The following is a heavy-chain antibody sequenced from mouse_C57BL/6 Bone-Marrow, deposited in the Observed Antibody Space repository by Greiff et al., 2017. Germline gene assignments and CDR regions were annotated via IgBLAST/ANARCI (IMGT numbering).Heavy chain of an antibody. CDR1: GYTFTDYY. V-gene: IGHV1-26*01. CDR3: ALLLLRDYYAMDY. Sequence: VQLQQSGPELVKPGASVKISCKASGYTFTDYYMNWVKQRHGKSLEWIGDINPNNGGNSYNQKFKGKATLPVDKSSSPVYMGLRRLTSEDSAVYYCALLLLRDYYAMDYWGQGTSVTVSS. J-gene: IGHJ4*01. D-gene: IGHD1-1*01. CDR2: INPNNGGN.